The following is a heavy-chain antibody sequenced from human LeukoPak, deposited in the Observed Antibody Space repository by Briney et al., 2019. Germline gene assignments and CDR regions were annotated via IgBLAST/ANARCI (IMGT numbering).Heavy chain of an antibody. J-gene: IGHJ5*02. V-gene: IGHV3-7*01. D-gene: IGHD3-10*01. CDR2: IKQDGSEK. CDR1: GFTFSSYW. Sequence: GGSLRLSCAASGFTFSSYWMSWVRQAPGKGLECVANIKQDGSEKYFVDSVKGRFTISRDNAKKSLYLQMNSLRAEDTAVYYCAKDWGYASGTYYTSWGQGTLVTVSS. CDR3: AKDWGYASGTYYTS.